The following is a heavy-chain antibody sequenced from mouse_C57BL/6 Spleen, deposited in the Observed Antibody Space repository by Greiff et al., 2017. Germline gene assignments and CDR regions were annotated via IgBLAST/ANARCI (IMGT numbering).Heavy chain of an antibody. V-gene: IGHV7-1*01. CDR3: ARAYYYGSRGYWYFDV. J-gene: IGHJ1*03. CDR2: SRNKANDYTT. Sequence: EVQLVESGGGLVQSGRSLRLSCATSGFTFSDFYMEWVRQAPGKGLEWIAASRNKANDYTTEYSASVKGRFIVSRDTSQSILYLQMNALRAEDTAIYYCARAYYYGSRGYWYFDVWGTGTTVTVSS. D-gene: IGHD1-1*01. CDR1: GFTFSDFY.